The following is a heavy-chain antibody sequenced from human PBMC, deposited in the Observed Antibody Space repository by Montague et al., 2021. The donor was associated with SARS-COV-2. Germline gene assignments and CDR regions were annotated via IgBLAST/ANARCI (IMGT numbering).Heavy chain of an antibody. Sequence: CAISGDSVCSKGAAWNWIWQSPSRDLEWLVGTYYRSEWNYEYAVSLKSRITINPDTSKNQFSLQVKSMTPEDTAVYYCALAVAGRGGYDYWGQGTLVTVSS. CDR3: ALAVAGRGGYDY. CDR2: TYYRSEWNY. V-gene: IGHV6-1*01. D-gene: IGHD6-19*01. CDR1: GDSVCSKGAA. J-gene: IGHJ4*02.